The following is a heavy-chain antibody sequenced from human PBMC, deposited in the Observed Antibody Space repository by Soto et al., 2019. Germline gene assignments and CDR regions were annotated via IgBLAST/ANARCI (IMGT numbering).Heavy chain of an antibody. J-gene: IGHJ4*02. D-gene: IGHD3-16*01. CDR3: ARDNVFLGLAYYFDY. CDR1: GFTFSSYG. Sequence: HPVGSLRLSCAASGFTFSSYGMHWVRQAPGKGLEWVAVIWYDGSNKYYADSVKGRFTISRDNSKNTLYLQMNSLRAEDTAVYYCARDNVFLGLAYYFDYWGQGTLVTVSS. CDR2: IWYDGSNK. V-gene: IGHV3-33*01.